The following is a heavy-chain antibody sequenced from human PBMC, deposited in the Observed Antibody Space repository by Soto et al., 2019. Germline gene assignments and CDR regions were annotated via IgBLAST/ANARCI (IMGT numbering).Heavy chain of an antibody. CDR3: ARELWFGEFPLYYYYYGMDV. J-gene: IGHJ6*02. CDR1: GFTFSSYA. D-gene: IGHD3-10*01. V-gene: IGHV3-30-3*01. Sequence: PGGSLRLSCAASGFTFSSYAMHWVRQAPGKGLEWVAVISYDGSNKYYADSVRGRFTISRDNSKNTLYLQMNSLRAEDTAVYYCARELWFGEFPLYYYYYGMDVWGQGTTVTVSS. CDR2: ISYDGSNK.